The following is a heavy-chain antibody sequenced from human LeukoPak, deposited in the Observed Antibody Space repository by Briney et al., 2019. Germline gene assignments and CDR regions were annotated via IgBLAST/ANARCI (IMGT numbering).Heavy chain of an antibody. CDR1: GYTFTSYY. V-gene: IGHV1-46*01. CDR3: ARDHNWNQLGFDP. CDR2: INPSGGST. D-gene: IGHD1-20*01. Sequence: ASVKVSCKASGYTFTSYYMHWVRQAPGQGLEWMGIINPSGGSTSYAQKFQGRVTMTRDTSTSTVYMELSSLRSEDTAVYCCARDHNWNQLGFDPWGQGTLVTVSS. J-gene: IGHJ5*02.